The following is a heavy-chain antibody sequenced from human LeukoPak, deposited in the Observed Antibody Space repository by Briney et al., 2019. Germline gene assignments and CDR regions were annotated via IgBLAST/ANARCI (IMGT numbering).Heavy chain of an antibody. CDR2: ISYDGSNK. D-gene: IGHD3-10*01. CDR3: ATSDYYGSGRGGVSPSDY. CDR1: GFTFSSYA. J-gene: IGHJ4*02. V-gene: IGHV3-30-3*01. Sequence: PGGSLRLSCAASGFTFSSYAMHWVRQAPGKGLEWVAVISYDGSNKYYADSVKGRFTISRDNSKNSLYLQMNSLRAEDTAVYYCATSDYYGSGRGGVSPSDYWGQGTLVTVSS.